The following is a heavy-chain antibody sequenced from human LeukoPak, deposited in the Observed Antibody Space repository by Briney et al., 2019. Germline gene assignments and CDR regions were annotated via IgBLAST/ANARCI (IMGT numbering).Heavy chain of an antibody. V-gene: IGHV3-9*01. Sequence: PGGSLLLSCAASGFTFDDYAMHWVRQAPGKGLEWGSGISWNSGSICYAASVRGRFTISRDNAKNSLYQQMNSLRAEDTAVYYCARGYSSSWHHYYYYMDVWGKGTTVTVFS. CDR1: GFTFDDYA. D-gene: IGHD6-13*01. CDR2: ISWNSGSI. J-gene: IGHJ6*03. CDR3: ARGYSSSWHHYYYYMDV.